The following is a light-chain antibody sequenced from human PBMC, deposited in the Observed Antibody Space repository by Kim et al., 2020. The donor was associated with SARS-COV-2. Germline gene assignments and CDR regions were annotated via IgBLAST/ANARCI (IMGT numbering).Light chain of an antibody. V-gene: IGLV1-44*01. J-gene: IGLJ3*02. CDR1: SSNIGGNT. CDR2: SKN. Sequence: GQRFTISCSGSSSNIGGNTVNWYQQLPGTAPKLLIYSKNQRPSGVPDRFSGSKSGTSASLAISGLQSEDEAVYYCATWDDSLNAWVFGGGTQLTVL. CDR3: ATWDDSLNAWV.